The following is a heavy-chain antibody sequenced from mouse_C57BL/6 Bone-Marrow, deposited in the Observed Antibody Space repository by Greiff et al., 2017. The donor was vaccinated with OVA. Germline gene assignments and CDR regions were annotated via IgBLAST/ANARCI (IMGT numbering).Heavy chain of an antibody. J-gene: IGHJ4*01. CDR1: GYTFTSYW. CDR3: ARDDLYYAMDY. CDR2: IDPSDSYT. Sequence: QVQLKQSGAELVRPGTSVKLSCKASGYTFTSYWMHWVKQRPGQGLEWIGVIDPSDSYTNYNQKFKGKATLTVDTCSSTAYMQLSSLTSEDSSVYYCARDDLYYAMDYGGQGPAVTVSS. V-gene: IGHV1-59*01.